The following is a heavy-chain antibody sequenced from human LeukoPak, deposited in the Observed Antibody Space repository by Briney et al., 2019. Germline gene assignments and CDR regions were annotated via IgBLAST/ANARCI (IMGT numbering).Heavy chain of an antibody. CDR2: IYTSGST. Sequence: PSETLSLTCTVSGGSISSYYWSWTRQPAGKGLEWIGRIYTSGSTNYNPSLKSRVTMSVDTSKNQFSLKLSSVTAADTAVYYCAREVVKEVATIKNWFDPWGQGTLVTVSS. J-gene: IGHJ5*02. D-gene: IGHD5-12*01. V-gene: IGHV4-4*07. CDR3: AREVVKEVATIKNWFDP. CDR1: GGSISSYY.